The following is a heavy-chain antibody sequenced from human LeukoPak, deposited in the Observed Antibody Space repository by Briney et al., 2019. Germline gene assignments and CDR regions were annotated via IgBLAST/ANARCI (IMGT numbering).Heavy chain of an antibody. CDR1: GFTFSSYG. Sequence: GGSLRLSCAASGFTFSSYGMSWVRQAPGKGLEWVSAISGSGGSTYYADSVKGRFTISRDNSKNTLYLQMNSLRAEDTAVYYCAKDIGSGWKYYFDYWGQGTLVTVSS. V-gene: IGHV3-23*01. CDR2: ISGSGGST. D-gene: IGHD6-19*01. CDR3: AKDIGSGWKYYFDY. J-gene: IGHJ4*02.